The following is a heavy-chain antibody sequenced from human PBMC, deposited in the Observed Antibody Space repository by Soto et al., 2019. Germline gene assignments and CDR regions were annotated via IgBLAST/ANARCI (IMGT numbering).Heavy chain of an antibody. Sequence: GESLKISCKGSGYSFTSYWIGWVRQMPGKGLECMGIIYPSDSDTRYSPSFQGQVTISADKSISTAYLQWSSLKASDTAMYYCARPTNRGKYYYGMDVWGQGTTVTVSS. D-gene: IGHD2-8*01. CDR2: IYPSDSDT. J-gene: IGHJ6*02. CDR1: GYSFTSYW. V-gene: IGHV5-51*01. CDR3: ARPTNRGKYYYGMDV.